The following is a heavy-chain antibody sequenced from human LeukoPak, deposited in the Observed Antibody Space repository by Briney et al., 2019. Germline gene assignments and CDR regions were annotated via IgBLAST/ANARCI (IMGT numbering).Heavy chain of an antibody. CDR1: GGTFSSYA. V-gene: IGHV1-69*01. Sequence: ASMKVSCKASGGTFSSYAISWVRQAPGQGLEWMGGIIPIFGTANYAQKFQGRVTITADESTSTAYMELSSLRSEDTAVYYCASQDIVVVPAAIRRIYYMDVWGKGTTVTVSS. CDR3: ASQDIVVVPAAIRRIYYMDV. CDR2: IIPIFGTA. D-gene: IGHD2-2*02. J-gene: IGHJ6*03.